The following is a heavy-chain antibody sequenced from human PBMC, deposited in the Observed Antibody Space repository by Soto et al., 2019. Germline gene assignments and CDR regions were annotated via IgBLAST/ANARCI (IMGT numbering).Heavy chain of an antibody. CDR2: LSWNSDTI. D-gene: IGHD3-10*01. J-gene: IGHJ4*02. CDR1: GFTFDDHA. Sequence: EVQLVESGGGLVQPGRSLRLSCAASGFTFDDHAMHWVRQAPGIGLEWVSGLSWNSDTIGYADSVKGRFTVSRDNGKNAVYLQMNSLRAEDTALYYCAKAGNDYYYGAGSSGVFDSWGQGTVVTVSS. V-gene: IGHV3-9*01. CDR3: AKAGNDYYYGAGSSGVFDS.